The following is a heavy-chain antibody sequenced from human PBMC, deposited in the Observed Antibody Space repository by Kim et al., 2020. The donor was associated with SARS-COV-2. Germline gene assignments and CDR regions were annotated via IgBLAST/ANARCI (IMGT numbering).Heavy chain of an antibody. J-gene: IGHJ2*01. CDR2: IYSGGST. CDR3: ARESNYGEYSRSYYSL. CDR1: GFTVSSNY. D-gene: IGHD1-26*01. Sequence: GGSLRLSCAASGFTVSSNYMSWVRQAPGKGLEWVSVIYSGGSTYYADSVKRRFTISRDNSKNTPYLQMNSLSAEDTAVYYCARESNYGEYSRSYYSLWG. V-gene: IGHV3-53*01.